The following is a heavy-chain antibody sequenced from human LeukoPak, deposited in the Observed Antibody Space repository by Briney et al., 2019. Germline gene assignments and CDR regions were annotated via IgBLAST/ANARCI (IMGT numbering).Heavy chain of an antibody. J-gene: IGHJ4*02. D-gene: IGHD2-8*01. CDR1: GGSISSYY. CDR2: IYYSGST. CDR3: ARVSPNGDFDY. V-gene: IGHV4-59*01. Sequence: SETLSLTCTVSGGSISSYYWSWIRQPPGKGLEWIGYIYYSGSTSYNPSLKSRVTISVDTSKNQFSLKLSSVTAADTAVYYCARVSPNGDFDYWGQGTLVTVSS.